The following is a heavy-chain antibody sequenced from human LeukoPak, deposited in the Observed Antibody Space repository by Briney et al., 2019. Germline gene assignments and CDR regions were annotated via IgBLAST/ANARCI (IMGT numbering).Heavy chain of an antibody. CDR3: AKDSYDHNGIFDALDI. J-gene: IGHJ3*02. CDR2: IGAPGEE. V-gene: IGHV3-23*01. CDR1: GFTFSHYA. D-gene: IGHD3-16*01. Sequence: QAGGSLRLSCAASGFTFSHYAMTWVRQAPGKGLEWVSTIGAPGEEYYADSVKGRFTISRDDSKNTLFLQMNSLRAEDTAIYYCAKDSYDHNGIFDALDIWGQGTMVTVSS.